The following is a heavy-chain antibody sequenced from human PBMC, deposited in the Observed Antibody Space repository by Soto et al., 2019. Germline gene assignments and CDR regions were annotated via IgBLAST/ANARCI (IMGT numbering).Heavy chain of an antibody. D-gene: IGHD3-3*01. CDR2: IKQDGSEK. CDR1: GFTFSSYC. CDR3: ASVETTQDFWSGYYPPGYFDY. J-gene: IGHJ4*02. V-gene: IGHV3-7*03. Sequence: GGSLRLSCSASGFTFSSYCMSWGHKAPGQXQEWVGNIKQDGSEKYYVDSVNSRFTISRDNTQNSQYLLMISLGTEATAVYYCASVETTQDFWSGYYPPGYFDYWGQGTLVTVSS.